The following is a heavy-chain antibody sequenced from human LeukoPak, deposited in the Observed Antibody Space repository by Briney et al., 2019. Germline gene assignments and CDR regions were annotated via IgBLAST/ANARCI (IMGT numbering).Heavy chain of an antibody. CDR3: ARDTGSYYFDY. CDR2: IYYSGST. Sequence: PSETLSLTCTVSGGSISSGGYYWNWIRQHPGKGLEWIGYIYYSGSTYYNPSLKSRVTISVDTSKNQFSLKLSSVTAADTAVYYCARDTGSYYFDYWGQGTLVTVSS. V-gene: IGHV4-31*03. CDR1: GGSISSGGYY. D-gene: IGHD2-8*02. J-gene: IGHJ4*02.